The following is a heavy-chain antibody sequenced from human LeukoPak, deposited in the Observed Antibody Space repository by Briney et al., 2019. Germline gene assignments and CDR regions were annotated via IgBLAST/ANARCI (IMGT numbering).Heavy chain of an antibody. D-gene: IGHD3-22*01. CDR2: ISGDEIWT. Sequence: GSLLLSCAASGFTLSSHWMHWVRQAPGKGLVWVSRISGDEIWTSYADSVKGRFIISRDNAKDTLYLQMNSLRTEDTAVYYCAREYNSGPKQTDAFDIWGQGTMVTVSS. J-gene: IGHJ3*02. CDR1: GFTLSSHW. V-gene: IGHV3-74*01. CDR3: AREYNSGPKQTDAFDI.